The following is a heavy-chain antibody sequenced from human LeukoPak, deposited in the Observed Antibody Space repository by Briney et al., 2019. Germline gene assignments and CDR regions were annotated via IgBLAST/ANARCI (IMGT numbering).Heavy chain of an antibody. CDR3: ASQMTTVTTGDY. V-gene: IGHV4-34*01. D-gene: IGHD4-17*01. J-gene: IGHJ4*02. CDR2: INHSGST. CDR1: GGSFSGYY. Sequence: SETLSLTCAVYGGSFSGYYWSWIRQPPGKGLEWLGEINHSGSTNYNPSLKSRVTISVDTSKNQFSLKLSSVTAADTAVYYCASQMTTVTTGDYWGQGTLVTVSS.